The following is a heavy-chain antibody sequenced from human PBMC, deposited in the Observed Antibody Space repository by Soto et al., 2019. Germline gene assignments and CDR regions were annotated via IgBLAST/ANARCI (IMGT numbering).Heavy chain of an antibody. CDR3: ARAPTMIVGTPTDY. J-gene: IGHJ4*02. V-gene: IGHV1-18*01. Sequence: ASVKVSCKASGYTFTSYGISWVRQAPGQGLEWMGWISAYNGNTNYAQKLQGRVTMTTDTSTGTAYMELRSLRSDDTAVYYCARAPTMIVGTPTDYWGQGTLVTVSS. CDR1: GYTFTSYG. D-gene: IGHD3-22*01. CDR2: ISAYNGNT.